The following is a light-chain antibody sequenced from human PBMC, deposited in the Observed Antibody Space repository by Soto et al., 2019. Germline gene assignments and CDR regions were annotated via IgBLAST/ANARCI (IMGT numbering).Light chain of an antibody. Sequence: EIVMTQSPATLSMSPGERATLTCRASQSVTSSLAWYQQKPGQAPRILISGASARDTDIPARFSGSGFGTEFTLTISRLQSEDFSVYFCQQYISWPRTFGQGTKVDIK. CDR2: GAS. J-gene: IGKJ1*01. CDR1: QSVTSS. V-gene: IGKV3-15*01. CDR3: QQYISWPRT.